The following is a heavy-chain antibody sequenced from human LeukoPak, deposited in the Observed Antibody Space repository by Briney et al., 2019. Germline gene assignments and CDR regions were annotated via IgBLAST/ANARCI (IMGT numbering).Heavy chain of an antibody. CDR3: AKIFCGGSCNWFDP. CDR2: ISYDGSNK. J-gene: IGHJ5*02. V-gene: IGHV3-30*18. D-gene: IGHD2-15*01. CDR1: GFTFSSYG. Sequence: QPGRSLRLSCAASGFTFSSYGMHWVRQAPGKGLEWVEVISYDGSNKYYADSVKGRFTISRDNSKNTLYLQMNSLRAEDTAVYYCAKIFCGGSCNWFDPWGQGTLVTVSS.